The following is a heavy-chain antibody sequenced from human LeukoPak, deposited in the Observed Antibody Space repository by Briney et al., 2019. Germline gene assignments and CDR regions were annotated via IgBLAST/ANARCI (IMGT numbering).Heavy chain of an antibody. D-gene: IGHD2-2*02. V-gene: IGHV4-59*08. CDR3: AGPLKTIHAFDI. CDR2: FYYGGST. Sequence: SETLSLTCTVSGGSISSYYWSWIRQPPGQGLEWIGYFYYGGSTNYNPSLKSRVTISVDTSKNQFSLRLSSVTAADTAVYYCAGPLKTIHAFDIWGQGTMVTVSS. J-gene: IGHJ3*02. CDR1: GGSISSYY.